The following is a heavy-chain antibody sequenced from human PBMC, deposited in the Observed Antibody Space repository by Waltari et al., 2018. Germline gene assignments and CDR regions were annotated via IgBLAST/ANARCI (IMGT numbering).Heavy chain of an antibody. CDR3: ASSMVVVAASIDY. V-gene: IGHV4-61*02. CDR2: IYTSGST. J-gene: IGHJ4*02. CDR1: GGSISSGSYY. Sequence: QVQLQESGPGLVKPSQTLSLTCTVSGGSISSGSYYWRWIRQPAGKGLEWIGRIYTSGSTNYNPSLKSRVTISVDTSKNQFSLKLSSVTAADTAVYYCASSMVVVAASIDYWGQGTLVTVSS. D-gene: IGHD2-15*01.